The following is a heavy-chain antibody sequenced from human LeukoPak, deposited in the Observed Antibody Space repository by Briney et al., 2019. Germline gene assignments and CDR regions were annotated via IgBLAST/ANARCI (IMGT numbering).Heavy chain of an antibody. D-gene: IGHD1-26*01. J-gene: IGHJ6*03. V-gene: IGHV4-39*07. CDR2: IYYSGST. Sequence: KPSETLSLTCTVSRGSISSSSYYWGWIRQPPGKGLEWIGSIYYSGSTYYNPSLKSRVTISVDTSKNQFSLKMSSVTAADTAVYYCARTGGSFYFYYYMDVWGKGTTVTVSS. CDR1: RGSISSSSYY. CDR3: ARTGGSFYFYYYMDV.